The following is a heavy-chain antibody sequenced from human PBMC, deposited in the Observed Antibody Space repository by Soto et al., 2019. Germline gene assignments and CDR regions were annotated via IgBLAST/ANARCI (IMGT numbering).Heavy chain of an antibody. D-gene: IGHD6-13*01. Sequence: GESLKISCKGSGYSFTSYWIGWVRQMPGKGLEWMGIIYPGDSDTRYSPSFQGQVTISADKSISTAYLQWSSLKASDTAMYYCARSELRSIHHVGLAARGEIHYPGQATLVTVSS. CDR3: ARSELRSIHHVGLAARGEIHY. CDR2: IYPGDSDT. J-gene: IGHJ4*02. V-gene: IGHV5-51*01. CDR1: GYSFTSYW.